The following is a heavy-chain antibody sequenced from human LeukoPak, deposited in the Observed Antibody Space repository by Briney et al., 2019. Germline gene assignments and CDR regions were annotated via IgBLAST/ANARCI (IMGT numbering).Heavy chain of an antibody. V-gene: IGHV3-23*01. CDR2: ISGSGGST. CDR1: GITLSNYG. J-gene: IGHJ4*02. D-gene: IGHD3/OR15-3a*01. Sequence: GGSLRLSCAVSGITLSNYGMSWVRQAPGKGLEWVAGISGSGGSTNYADSVKGRFTISRDNPKNTLYLQMNSLRAEDTAFYFCAKRGVVIRVILVGFHKEAYYFESWGQGALVTVSS. CDR3: AKRGVVIRVILVGFHKEAYYFES.